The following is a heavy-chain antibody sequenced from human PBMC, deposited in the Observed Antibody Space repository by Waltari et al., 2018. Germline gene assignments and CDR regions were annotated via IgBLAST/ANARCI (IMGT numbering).Heavy chain of an antibody. J-gene: IGHJ4*02. CDR2: INHSGST. Sequence: QVQLQQWGAGLLKPSETLSLTCAVYGGSFSGYYWSWIRQPPGKGLEWIGEINHSGSTNYNPSLKSRVTISVDTSKNQFSLKLSSVTAADTAVYYCARGSIDGNWGQGTLVTVSS. V-gene: IGHV4-34*01. CDR3: ARGSIDGN. CDR1: GGSFSGYY.